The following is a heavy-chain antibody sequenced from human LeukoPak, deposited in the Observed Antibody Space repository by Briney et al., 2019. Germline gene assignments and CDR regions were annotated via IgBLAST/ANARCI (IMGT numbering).Heavy chain of an antibody. CDR3: ARDGDCSSDSCYFDY. J-gene: IGHJ4*02. V-gene: IGHV4-31*03. D-gene: IGHD2-2*01. Sequence: SETLSLTCTVSGGSISSSAYYWSWIRQHPGKGLEWIGYIYYSGITYYNPSLKSRVTISVDTSKNQFSLNLGSVTAADTAVYYCARDGDCSSDSCYFDYWGQGILVTVSS. CDR2: IYYSGIT. CDR1: GGSISSSAYY.